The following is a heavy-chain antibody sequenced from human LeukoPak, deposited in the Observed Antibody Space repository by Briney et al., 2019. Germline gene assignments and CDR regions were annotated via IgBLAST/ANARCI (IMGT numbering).Heavy chain of an antibody. CDR2: ISPSSSTI. D-gene: IGHD4-23*01. CDR1: GFXFSSHG. J-gene: IGHJ4*02. Sequence: PGGSLRLSCAASGFXFSSHGMVWVRQAQGKGLEWVSYISPSSSTIHYANSMKGRFTISRDNAKNSLYLQLSSLGDEDPAVYYCARVRGPTVLTMYFDYWGQGTLVTVSS. V-gene: IGHV3-48*02. CDR3: ARVRGPTVLTMYFDY.